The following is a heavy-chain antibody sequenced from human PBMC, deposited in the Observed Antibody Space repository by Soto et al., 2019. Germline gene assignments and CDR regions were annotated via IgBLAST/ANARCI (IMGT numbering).Heavy chain of an antibody. CDR1: GYRFTSHW. Sequence: PGESLKISCKGSGYRFTSHWIAWVRQMPGKGLEWMGIIYPGDSDTTYSPSFQGQVTLSADKPINTAYLQWSSLKASDTAIYYCARHRDSSGWPDFWGLGTLVTVSS. V-gene: IGHV5-51*01. D-gene: IGHD6-19*01. J-gene: IGHJ4*02. CDR2: IYPGDSDT. CDR3: ARHRDSSGWPDF.